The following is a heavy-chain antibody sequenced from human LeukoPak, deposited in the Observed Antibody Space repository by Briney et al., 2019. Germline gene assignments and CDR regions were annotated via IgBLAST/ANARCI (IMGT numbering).Heavy chain of an antibody. CDR1: GYTFTGYY. CDR2: INPNSGGT. Sequence: ASVKVSCKASGYTFTGYYMHWVRQAPGQGLEWMGWINPNSGGTNYAQKFQGRVTMTRDTSISTAYMELSRLRSDDTAVYYCARDMSPLWGQWLRSYNWFDPWGQGTLVTVSS. V-gene: IGHV1-2*02. J-gene: IGHJ5*02. D-gene: IGHD5-12*01. CDR3: ARDMSPLWGQWLRSYNWFDP.